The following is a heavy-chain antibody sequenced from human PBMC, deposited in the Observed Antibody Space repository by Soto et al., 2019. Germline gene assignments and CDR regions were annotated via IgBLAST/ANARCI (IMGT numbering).Heavy chain of an antibody. J-gene: IGHJ6*03. CDR2: ISYSGST. D-gene: IGHD3-10*01. V-gene: IGHV4-31*03. CDR3: ARDQSYYGSGSYKVDYYYMDV. Sequence: PSETLSLTCSVPGDSVSSGDYSGNWIRQRPGKGLQYIGYISYSGSTFYNPSLKSRVTISVDTSKNQFSLKLSSVTAADTAVYYCARDQSYYGSGSYKVDYYYMDVWGKGTTVTVSS. CDR1: GDSVSSGDYS.